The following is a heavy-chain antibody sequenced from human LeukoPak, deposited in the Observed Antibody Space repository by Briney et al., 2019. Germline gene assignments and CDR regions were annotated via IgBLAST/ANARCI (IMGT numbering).Heavy chain of an antibody. V-gene: IGHV4-59*01. CDR3: ARGGIAAAGTSYYYYYMDV. CDR1: GGSISSYY. J-gene: IGHJ6*03. Sequence: SETLSLTCTVSGGSISSYYWSWIRQPPGKGLEWIGYIYYSGSTNYNPSLKSRVTISVDTSKNQFSLKLSSVTAADTAVYYCARGGIAAAGTSYYYYYMDVWGKGTTVTISS. D-gene: IGHD6-13*01. CDR2: IYYSGST.